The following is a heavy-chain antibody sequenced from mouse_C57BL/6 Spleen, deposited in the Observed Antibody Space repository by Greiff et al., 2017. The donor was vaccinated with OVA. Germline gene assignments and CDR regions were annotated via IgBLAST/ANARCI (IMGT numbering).Heavy chain of an antibody. D-gene: IGHD1-1*01. Sequence: QVQLQQPGAELVRPGSSVKLSCKASGYTFTSYWMDWVKQRPGQGLEWIGNIYPSDSETHYNQKFKDKATLTVDKSSSTAYMQLSSLTSEDSAVYYCARPVVAEGYFDVWGTGTTVTVSS. CDR2: IYPSDSET. V-gene: IGHV1-61*01. J-gene: IGHJ1*03. CDR3: ARPVVAEGYFDV. CDR1: GYTFTSYW.